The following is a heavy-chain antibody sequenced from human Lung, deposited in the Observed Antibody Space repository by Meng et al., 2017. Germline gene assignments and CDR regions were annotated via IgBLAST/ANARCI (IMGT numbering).Heavy chain of an antibody. Sequence: QLPLRGPGPGLVTPSETLSPTCLVSGGSISSYYWSWIRQPPGKGLEWIGYISYSGNTNYNPSLKSRVTISVDTSKNQFSLKLSSVTATDTAVYYCARVRGVKTDYWGQGTLVTVSS. CDR2: ISYSGNT. CDR1: GGSISSYY. V-gene: IGHV4-59*01. J-gene: IGHJ4*02. D-gene: IGHD3-10*01. CDR3: ARVRGVKTDY.